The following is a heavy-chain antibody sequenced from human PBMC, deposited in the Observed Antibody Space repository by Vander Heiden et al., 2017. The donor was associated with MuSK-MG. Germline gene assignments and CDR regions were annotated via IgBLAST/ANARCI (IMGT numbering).Heavy chain of an antibody. V-gene: IGHV3-7*01. CDR1: GFTFSNYW. D-gene: IGHD3-3*01. J-gene: IGHJ3*01. Sequence: EVQLVESGGALVQPGRPLRLLCAASGFTFSNYWMSWVRQAPGKRLAGVADVTQDGSENDNVDYAKGRLTISRDNAENSLYLDMNRMRAEDTAVYSCARGTGGWSGYYTKGPYYLWGQGTMVTVSS. CDR2: VTQDGSEN. CDR3: ARGTGGWSGYYTKGPYYL.